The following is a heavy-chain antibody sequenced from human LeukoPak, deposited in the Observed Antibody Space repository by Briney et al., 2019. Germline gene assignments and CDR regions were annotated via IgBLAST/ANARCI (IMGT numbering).Heavy chain of an antibody. Sequence: GGSLRLSCAASGFTFSDYYMSWIRQAPGKGLEWVSYVSSSGSTIYYADSVKGRFTISRDNAKNSLYLQMNSLRAEDTAVYYCARGDFLGYCSSTGCSTSGAFDIWGQGTMVTVSS. J-gene: IGHJ3*02. CDR2: VSSSGSTI. V-gene: IGHV3-11*01. D-gene: IGHD2-2*01. CDR3: ARGDFLGYCSSTGCSTSGAFDI. CDR1: GFTFSDYY.